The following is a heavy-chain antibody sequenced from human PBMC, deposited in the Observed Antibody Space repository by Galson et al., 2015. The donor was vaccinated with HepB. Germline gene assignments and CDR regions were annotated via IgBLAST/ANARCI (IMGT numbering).Heavy chain of an antibody. J-gene: IGHJ6*02. V-gene: IGHV1-69*13. Sequence: SVKVSCRASGGTFSSYAISWVRQAPGQGLEWMGGIIPIFGTANYAQKFQGRVTITADESTSTAYMELSSLRSEDTAVYYCARYLHDTNRLYYYYYYGMDVWGQGTTVTVSS. D-gene: IGHD1-14*01. CDR1: GGTFSSYA. CDR3: ARYLHDTNRLYYYYYYGMDV. CDR2: IIPIFGTA.